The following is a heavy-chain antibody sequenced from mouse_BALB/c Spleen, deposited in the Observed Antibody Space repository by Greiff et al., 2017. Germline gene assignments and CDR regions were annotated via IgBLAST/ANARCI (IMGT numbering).Heavy chain of an antibody. D-gene: IGHD2-1*01. V-gene: IGHV5-17*02. CDR1: GFTFSSFG. J-gene: IGHJ4*01. CDR2: ISSGSSTI. Sequence: EVQLVESGGGLVQPGGSRKLSCAASGFTFSSFGMHWVRQAPEQGLEWVAYISSGSSTIYYADKVKGRFTISRDNPKNTLFLQMTSLRSEDTAMYYCARYYGNYAGSAMDYWGQGTSVTVSS. CDR3: ARYYGNYAGSAMDY.